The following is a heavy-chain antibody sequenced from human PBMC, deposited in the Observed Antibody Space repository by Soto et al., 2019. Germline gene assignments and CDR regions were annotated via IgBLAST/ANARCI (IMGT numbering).Heavy chain of an antibody. D-gene: IGHD3-22*01. CDR3: AKGDDYDSSGYYFDY. CDR2: ISGSGGST. V-gene: IGHV3-23*01. J-gene: IGHJ4*02. CDR1: GFTFSSYA. Sequence: HPGGSLRLSCAASGFTFSSYAMSWVRQAPGKGLEWVSAISGSGGSTYYADSVKGRFTISRDNSKNTLYLQMNSLRAEDTAVYYCAKGDDYDSSGYYFDYWGQGTLVTVSS.